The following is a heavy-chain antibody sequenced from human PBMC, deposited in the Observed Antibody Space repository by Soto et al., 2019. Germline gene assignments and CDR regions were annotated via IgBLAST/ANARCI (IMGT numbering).Heavy chain of an antibody. V-gene: IGHV3-74*01. CDR1: GFTFSTYA. D-gene: IGHD3-22*01. CDR2: INSDGSST. Sequence: GGSLRLSCAASGFTFSTYAMSWVRQAPGKGLEWVSRINSDGSSTSYADSVKGRFTISRDNAKNSLYLQMNSLRAEDTAVYHWVWGHYDSSGHYDYWGQGTLVTVSS. CDR3: VWGHYDSSGHYDY. J-gene: IGHJ4*02.